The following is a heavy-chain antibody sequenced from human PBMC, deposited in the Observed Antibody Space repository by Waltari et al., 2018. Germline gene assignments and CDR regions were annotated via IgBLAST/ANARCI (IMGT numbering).Heavy chain of an antibody. CDR1: GFTFSSYA. J-gene: IGHJ6*02. V-gene: IGHV3-23*01. Sequence: EVQLLESGGGLVQPGGSLRLSCADSGFTFSSYAMSWVRLAPGKGLEWVSAISGSGDSTYYADSVKGRFTISRDNSKKTLYLQMNSLRAEDTAVYYCAKDAPDYYDSSGYYLYGMDVWGQGTTVTVSS. CDR2: ISGSGDST. CDR3: AKDAPDYYDSSGYYLYGMDV. D-gene: IGHD3-22*01.